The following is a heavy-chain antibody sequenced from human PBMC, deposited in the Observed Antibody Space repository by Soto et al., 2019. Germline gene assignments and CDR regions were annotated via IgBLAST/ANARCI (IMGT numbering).Heavy chain of an antibody. J-gene: IGHJ2*01. CDR1: GGSFSGYY. V-gene: IGHV4-34*01. Sequence: QVQLQQWGAGLLKPSETLSLTCAVYGGSFSGYYWSWIRQPPGKGLEWIGEINNSGSTNYNPSLKSRVTISVDTSKNQFSLKLSSVTAADTAVYYCARVTTDGYCSGGSCYSPKSPTLWYFDLWGRGTLVTVSS. CDR3: ARVTTDGYCSGGSCYSPKSPTLWYFDL. D-gene: IGHD2-15*01. CDR2: INNSGST.